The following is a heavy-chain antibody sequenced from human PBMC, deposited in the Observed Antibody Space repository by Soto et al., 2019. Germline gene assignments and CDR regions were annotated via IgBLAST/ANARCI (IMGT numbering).Heavy chain of an antibody. J-gene: IGHJ5*02. Sequence: ASVKVSCKASGYTFTSYDINWVRQATGQGLEWMGWMNPNSGNTGYAQKFQGRVTMTRNTSISTAYMELSSLRSDDTAFYFCVRDRPHAWFDPWGQGTLVTVSS. CDR2: MNPNSGNT. V-gene: IGHV1-8*01. CDR3: VRDRPHAWFDP. CDR1: GYTFTSYD.